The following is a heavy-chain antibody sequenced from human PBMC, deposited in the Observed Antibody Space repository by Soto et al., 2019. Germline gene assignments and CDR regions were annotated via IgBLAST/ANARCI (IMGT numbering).Heavy chain of an antibody. Sequence: EVQLVESGGGLVQPGRSLRLSCAASGFTFDDYAMHWVRQAPGKGLEWVSGVSWNSGSIGYADSVRGRFTISRDNVXXSXXLQMNSLRAEDTALYYCAKDIRNGLPFHYYSGLDVWGQGTTVTVSS. CDR1: GFTFDDYA. V-gene: IGHV3-9*01. D-gene: IGHD2-8*01. CDR3: AKDIRNGLPFHYYSGLDV. J-gene: IGHJ6*02. CDR2: VSWNSGSI.